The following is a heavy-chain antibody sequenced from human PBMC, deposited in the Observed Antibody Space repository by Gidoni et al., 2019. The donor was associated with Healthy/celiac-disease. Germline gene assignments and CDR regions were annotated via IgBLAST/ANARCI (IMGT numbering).Heavy chain of an antibody. Sequence: QVQLQESGPGLVKPSETLSLTCTVSGGSISSYYWSWIRQPPGKGLEWMGYIDYSGSTNYNPSLKSRVTISVDTSKNQFSLKLSSVTAADTAVYYCARVWGPHYFDYWGQGTLVTVSS. CDR1: GGSISSYY. CDR3: ARVWGPHYFDY. J-gene: IGHJ4*02. CDR2: IDYSGST. V-gene: IGHV4-59*01. D-gene: IGHD3-16*01.